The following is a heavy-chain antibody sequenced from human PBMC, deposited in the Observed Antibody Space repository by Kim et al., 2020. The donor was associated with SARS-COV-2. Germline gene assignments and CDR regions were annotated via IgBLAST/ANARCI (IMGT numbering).Heavy chain of an antibody. V-gene: IGHV3-13*04. J-gene: IGHJ6*02. CDR1: GFTFSSYD. CDR2: IASAGDT. D-gene: IGHD1-26*01. Sequence: GGSLRLSCAASGFTFSSYDMHWVRQATGKGLEWVSAIASAGDTYYPGSVMGRFTISRENAKNSLYLQMNSLRAGDTAVYYCAGSVSGSYYPACFYYGLDVWGQETTVTVSS. CDR3: AGSVSGSYYPACFYYGLDV.